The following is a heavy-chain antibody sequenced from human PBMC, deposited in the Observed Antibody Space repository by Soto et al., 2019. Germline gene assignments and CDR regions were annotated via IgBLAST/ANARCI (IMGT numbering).Heavy chain of an antibody. J-gene: IGHJ4*02. Sequence: EVQPVESGGGLVQPGGSLRLSCAASGFTFSGYWMNWVRQAPGKGLEGVATIKEDGSQKYYVDSVKGRFTISRDNTKNSLFLQMNSLRAEDTAVYYCARGYCSGGICNRGYWGQGTLVTVSS. CDR3: ARGYCSGGICNRGY. V-gene: IGHV3-7*05. CDR2: IKEDGSQK. CDR1: GFTFSGYW. D-gene: IGHD2-15*01.